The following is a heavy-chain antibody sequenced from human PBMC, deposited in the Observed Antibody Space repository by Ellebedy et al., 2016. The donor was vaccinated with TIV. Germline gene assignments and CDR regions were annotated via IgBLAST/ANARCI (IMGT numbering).Heavy chain of an antibody. Sequence: AASVKVSCKASGYTFTSFGISWVRQAPGQGLECIGWISAYTGYTAYSQRLQGRVTMTTDTSTSTAYMELRSLRSDDTAVYYCARRGPFQYDSSSFWASWGQGTLVTVSS. CDR2: ISAYTGYT. CDR3: ARRGPFQYDSSSFWAS. J-gene: IGHJ4*02. D-gene: IGHD3-22*01. V-gene: IGHV1-18*04. CDR1: GYTFTSFG.